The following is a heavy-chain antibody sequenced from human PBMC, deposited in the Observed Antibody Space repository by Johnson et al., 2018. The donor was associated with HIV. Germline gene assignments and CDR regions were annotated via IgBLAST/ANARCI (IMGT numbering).Heavy chain of an antibody. V-gene: IGHV3-30*03. CDR2: ISYDGTNK. CDR3: ATFVDWKRLYEAFDI. Sequence: QVQLVESGGGVVQPGRSLRLSCAASGFTFSSYGMHWVRQAPGKGLEWVSFISYDGTNKYYVDSVKGRFTISRDNSKNTLFLRMSSRRAEATAVYYCATFVDWKRLYEAFDIGGQRTMVTVSS. D-gene: IGHD3/OR15-3a*01. CDR1: GFTFSSYG. J-gene: IGHJ3*02.